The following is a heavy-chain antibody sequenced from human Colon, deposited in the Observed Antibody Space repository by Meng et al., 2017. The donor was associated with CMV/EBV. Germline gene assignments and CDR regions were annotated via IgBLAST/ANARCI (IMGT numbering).Heavy chain of an antibody. CDR3: ARDGIRGVFFFDY. CDR2: IDANSGGT. D-gene: IGHD1-14*01. V-gene: IGHV1-2*02. CDR1: GSTFTGHY. J-gene: IGHJ4*02. Sequence: QGQLGQCGAGVKGPGAQWKASCKASGSTFTGHYWHWVRQAPGQGLEWMGWIDANSGGTNYAQKFQGRLTMTRDTSISTVYMELNRLRSDDTAVYFCARDGIRGVFFFDYWGQGTLVTVSS.